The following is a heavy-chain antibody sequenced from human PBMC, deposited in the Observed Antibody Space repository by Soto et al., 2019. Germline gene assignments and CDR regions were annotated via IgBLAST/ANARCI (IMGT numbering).Heavy chain of an antibody. CDR1: GFTFSSYS. CDR3: TTDSYSTMIVVRFDY. D-gene: IGHD3-22*01. Sequence: PGGSLRLSCAASGFTFSSYSMNWVRQAPGKELEWVSSISSSSSSYIYYAAPVKGRIAISRDDSKNMVYLQMNSLKTEDTGIYYCTTDSYSTMIVVRFDYWGDGTLVTVSS. CDR2: ISSSSSSYI. J-gene: IGHJ4*01. V-gene: IGHV3-21*03.